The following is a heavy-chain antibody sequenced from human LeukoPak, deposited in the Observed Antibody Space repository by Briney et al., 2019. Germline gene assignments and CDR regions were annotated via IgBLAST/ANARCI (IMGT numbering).Heavy chain of an antibody. CDR2: INHSGST. Sequence: SETLSLTCAVYGGSFSGYYWSWIRQPPGKGLEWIGEINHSGSTNYNPSLKSRVTISVDTSKNQFSLKLSSVTAADTAVYYCAREGTRITMVRGGWFDPWGQGTLVTVSP. V-gene: IGHV4-34*01. D-gene: IGHD3-10*01. J-gene: IGHJ5*02. CDR3: AREGTRITMVRGGWFDP. CDR1: GGSFSGYY.